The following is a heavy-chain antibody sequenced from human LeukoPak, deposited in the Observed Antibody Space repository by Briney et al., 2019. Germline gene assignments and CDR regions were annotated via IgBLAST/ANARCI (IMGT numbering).Heavy chain of an antibody. V-gene: IGHV2-70*11. CDR2: IDWDDDK. CDR3: ARDYSGYDFRDY. CDR1: GFSLSTSGMC. J-gene: IGHJ4*02. D-gene: IGHD5-12*01. Sequence: ESGPTLVNPTQTLTLTCTFSGFSLSTSGMCVSWIRQPPGKALEWLARIDWDDDKYYSTSLKTRLNISKDTSKNQVVLTMTNMDPVDTATYYCARDYSGYDFRDYWGQGTLVTVSS.